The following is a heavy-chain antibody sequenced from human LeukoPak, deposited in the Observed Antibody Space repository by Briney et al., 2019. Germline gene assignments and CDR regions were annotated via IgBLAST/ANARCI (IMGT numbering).Heavy chain of an antibody. J-gene: IGHJ5*02. V-gene: IGHV3-30*16. Sequence: GRSLRLSCAVSGFTFSSYAMHWVRRARGKGREGVTVISYDGSNKYYADSVKGRFTISRDNSKNTLYLQMNNLRAEDTAVYYCARDQTAYIVVVPAANNWFDPWGQGTLVTVSS. CDR1: GFTFSSYA. CDR3: ARDQTAYIVVVPAANNWFDP. D-gene: IGHD2-2*01. CDR2: ISYDGSNK.